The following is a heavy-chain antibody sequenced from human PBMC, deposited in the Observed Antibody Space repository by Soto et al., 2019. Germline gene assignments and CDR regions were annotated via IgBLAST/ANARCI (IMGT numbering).Heavy chain of an antibody. V-gene: IGHV3-9*01. CDR2: ISWNSGSI. J-gene: IGHJ4*02. CDR1: GFTFDDYA. Sequence: ESGGGLVQPGRSLRLSCAASGFTFDDYAMYWVRQAPGKGLEWVSGISWNSGSIAYAGSVRGRFTISRDNAKNSLYLQMNSLRAEDTALYYCTKVSGSYYSDWGQGTLVTVSS. CDR3: TKVSGSYYSD. D-gene: IGHD1-26*01.